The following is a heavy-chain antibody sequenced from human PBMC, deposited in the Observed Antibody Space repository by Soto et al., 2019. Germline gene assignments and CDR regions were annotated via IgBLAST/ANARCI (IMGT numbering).Heavy chain of an antibody. CDR1: GDTVSSNSVA. V-gene: IGHV6-1*01. CDR2: TYYRSRWYC. D-gene: IGHD2-15*01. CDR3: ARSEEDSDYYYYGMDV. J-gene: IGHJ6*02. Sequence: PSQTLSLTCVGSGDTVSSNSVAWNWVRQSPSRGLEWLGRTYYRSRWYCDYAVSVRSRIDINADTSKNQVSLQLNSVTPEDTAVYYCARSEEDSDYYYYGMDVWGQGTTVTVSS.